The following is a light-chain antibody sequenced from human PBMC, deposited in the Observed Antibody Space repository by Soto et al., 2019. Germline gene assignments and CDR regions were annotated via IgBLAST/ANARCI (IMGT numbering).Light chain of an antibody. J-gene: IGKJ1*01. CDR2: DAS. CDR1: QTIRNY. V-gene: IGKV1-5*01. CDR3: QQYGLQGT. Sequence: DILPIPCRASQTIRNYLAWYQQKPGKAPDLLIYDASSLENEVPSRFSGSGFGTEFTLTISSLQPDDSATYYCQQYGLQGTFGQGTKVDIK.